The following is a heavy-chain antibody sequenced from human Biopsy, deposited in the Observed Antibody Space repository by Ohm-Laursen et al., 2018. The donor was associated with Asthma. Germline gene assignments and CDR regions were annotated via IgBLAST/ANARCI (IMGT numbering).Heavy chain of an antibody. D-gene: IGHD7-27*01. J-gene: IGHJ4*02. Sequence: VSSVKVSCKASGGTFSSYAISWVRQAPGQGLEWMGGIIPIFGTANYAQKFQGRATITADESTSTAYMELSSLRSEDTAVYYCARSSHINWGGYFDYWGQGTLVTVSS. CDR1: GGTFSSYA. CDR2: IIPIFGTA. V-gene: IGHV1-69*01. CDR3: ARSSHINWGGYFDY.